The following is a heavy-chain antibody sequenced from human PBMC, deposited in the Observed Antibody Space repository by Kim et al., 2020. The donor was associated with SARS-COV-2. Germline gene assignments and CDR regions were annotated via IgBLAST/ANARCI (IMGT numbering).Heavy chain of an antibody. J-gene: IGHJ4*02. CDR1: GFTLSTYW. CDR3: ARDRGNQDDY. Sequence: GGSLRLSCAASGFTLSTYWMHWVRQAPGKGLMWVSHINRVGSRASYADSVRGRFTVSSDNAKNPLYLQMNSLRAEDTAVYYCARDRGNQDDYWCQGTRVT. CDR2: INRVGSRA. V-gene: IGHV3-74*03. D-gene: IGHD3-10*01.